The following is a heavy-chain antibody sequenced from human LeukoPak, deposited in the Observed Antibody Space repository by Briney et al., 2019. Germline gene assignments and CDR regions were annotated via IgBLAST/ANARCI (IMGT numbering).Heavy chain of an antibody. CDR2: IKQDGSEK. CDR3: ARDLRTSLVRGAWYYYYGMDV. D-gene: IGHD3-10*01. J-gene: IGHJ6*04. CDR1: GFTFSSYW. V-gene: IGHV3-7*03. Sequence: GGSLRLSCAASGFTFSSYWMSWVRQAPGRGLEWVANIKQDGSEKYYVDSVKGRFTISRDNAKNSLYLQMNSLRAEDTAVYCCARDLRTSLVRGAWYYYYGMDVWGKGTTVTVSS.